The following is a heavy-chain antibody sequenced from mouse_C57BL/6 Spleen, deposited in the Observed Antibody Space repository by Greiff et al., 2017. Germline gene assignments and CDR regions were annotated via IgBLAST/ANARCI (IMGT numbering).Heavy chain of an antibody. CDR1: GYTFTSYW. J-gene: IGHJ3*01. Sequence: VQLVESGAELVKPGASVKLSCKASGYTFTSYWMHWVKQRPGQGLEWIGMIHPNSGSTNYNEKFKSKATLTVDKSSSTAYMQLSSLTSEDSAVYYCARSVIYYDYDPFAYWGQGTLVTVSA. V-gene: IGHV1-64*01. CDR2: IHPNSGST. CDR3: ARSVIYYDYDPFAY. D-gene: IGHD2-4*01.